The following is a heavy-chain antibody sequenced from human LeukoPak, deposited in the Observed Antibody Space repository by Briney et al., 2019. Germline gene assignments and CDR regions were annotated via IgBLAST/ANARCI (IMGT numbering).Heavy chain of an antibody. J-gene: IGHJ3*02. D-gene: IGHD1-26*01. CDR1: GGSISSSSYY. CDR2: IYSGST. Sequence: SETLSLTCTVSGGSISSSSYYWGWIRQPPGKGLEWIGSIYSGSTYYNPSLKSRVTISVDTSKNQFSLKLSSVTAADTAVYYCARARIVGAYQAFDIWGQGTMVTVSS. CDR3: ARARIVGAYQAFDI. V-gene: IGHV4-39*01.